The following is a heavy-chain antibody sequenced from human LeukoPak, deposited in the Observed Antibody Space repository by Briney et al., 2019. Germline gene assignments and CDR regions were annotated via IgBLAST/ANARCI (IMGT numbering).Heavy chain of an antibody. V-gene: IGHV3-48*04. Sequence: PGGSLRLSCAASGFTFSSYSMNWVRQAPGKGPEWVSYISSSSSAIYYADSVKGRFTISRDNAKNSLYLQMNSLRAEDTAVYYCARAGEGSHAYSFDYWGQGTLVTVSS. CDR1: GFTFSSYS. CDR3: ARAGEGSHAYSFDY. D-gene: IGHD3-16*01. J-gene: IGHJ4*02. CDR2: ISSSSSAI.